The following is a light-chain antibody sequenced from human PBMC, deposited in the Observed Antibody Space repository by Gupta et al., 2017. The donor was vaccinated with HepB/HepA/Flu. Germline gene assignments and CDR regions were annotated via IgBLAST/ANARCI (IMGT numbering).Light chain of an antibody. CDR1: QGIATE. CDR3: QQTERFPLT. CDR2: AAS. J-gene: IGKJ4*01. Sequence: DIQMTQSPSSVSASVGDRVTIACRASQGIATELAWYQQKAGSAPRLLISAASRLFTGVPPRFSGIGYGSRFTLTITDGQPDEFAIYYCQQTERFPLTFGGGTSLES. V-gene: IGKV1D-12*01.